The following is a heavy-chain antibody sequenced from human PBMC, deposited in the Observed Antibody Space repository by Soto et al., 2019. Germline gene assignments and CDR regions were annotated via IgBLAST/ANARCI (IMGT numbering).Heavy chain of an antibody. D-gene: IGHD6-6*01. CDR3: ARVRQLVGYFYYYMDV. V-gene: IGHV1-18*01. CDR2: IGAYNGDT. J-gene: IGHJ6*03. CDR1: GFRFDYNC. Sequence: WKASGFRFDYNCISWACHAPGKWLEWMGGIGAYNGDTHYTQRLQGRVTMTTDTSTSTAYMELRGLRSDDTAIYYCARVRQLVGYFYYYMDVWGKGTTVTVSS.